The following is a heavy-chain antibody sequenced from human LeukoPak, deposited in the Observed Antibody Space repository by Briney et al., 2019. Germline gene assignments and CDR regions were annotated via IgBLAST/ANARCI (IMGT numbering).Heavy chain of an antibody. V-gene: IGHV1-2*04. CDR3: ARLSSGYYPDY. CDR2: INPNSGGT. CDR1: GYTFTGYY. J-gene: IGHJ4*02. D-gene: IGHD3-22*01. Sequence: ASAKVSCKASGYTFTGYYMHWVRQAPGQGLEWMGWINPNSGGTNYAQKFQGWVTMTRDTSISTAYMELSRLRSDDTAVYYCARLSSGYYPDYWGQGTLVTVSS.